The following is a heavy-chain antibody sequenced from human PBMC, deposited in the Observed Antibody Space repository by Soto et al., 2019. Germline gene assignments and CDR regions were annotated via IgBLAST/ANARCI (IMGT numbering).Heavy chain of an antibody. D-gene: IGHD3-10*01. J-gene: IGHJ4*02. V-gene: IGHV3-23*01. CDR1: GFTFSSYA. CDR2: ISGSGGST. Sequence: EVQLLESGGGLVQPGGSLRLSCAASGFTFSSYAMSWVRQAPGKGLAWVSAISGSGGSTYYADSVKGRFTISRDNSKNTLYLQMNSLRAEDTAVYYCAPHLWFGDLYYRGQGTLVTVSS. CDR3: APHLWFGDLYY.